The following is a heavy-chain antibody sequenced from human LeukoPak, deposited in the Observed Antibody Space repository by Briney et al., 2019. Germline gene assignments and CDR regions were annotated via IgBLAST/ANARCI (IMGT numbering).Heavy chain of an antibody. Sequence: KFQGRVTITRDTSASTAYMELSSLRSGDTAVYYCARGYFGYWGQGTLVTVSS. J-gene: IGHJ4*02. CDR3: ARGYFGY. V-gene: IGHV1-3*01.